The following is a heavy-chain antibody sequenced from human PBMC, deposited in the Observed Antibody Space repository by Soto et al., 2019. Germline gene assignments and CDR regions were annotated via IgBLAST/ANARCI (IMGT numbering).Heavy chain of an antibody. CDR2: MNPNSGNT. CDR1: GYTFTSYD. Sequence: GASVKVSCKASGYTFTSYDINWVRQATGQGLEWMGWMNPNSGNTGYVQKFQGRVTMTRNTSISTAYMELSSLRSEDTAVYYCARGLIMITFEGVIALDAFDIWGQGTMVTVSS. D-gene: IGHD3-16*02. CDR3: ARGLIMITFEGVIALDAFDI. V-gene: IGHV1-8*01. J-gene: IGHJ3*02.